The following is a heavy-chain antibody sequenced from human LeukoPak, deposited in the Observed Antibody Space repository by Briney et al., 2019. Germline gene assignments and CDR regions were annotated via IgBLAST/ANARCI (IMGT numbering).Heavy chain of an antibody. CDR2: INYSGAT. CDR1: AGSVSSNRHY. Sequence: SETLSLTCAAVAGSVSSNRHYWGCIRPPPGQGLEWIASINYSGATFYNLFLRCRPTISIDTSTYQFSLKRSVVAATAVASYYCASWKLLTTHGAFYVWGRGTRVTVTS. CDR3: ASWKLLTTHGAFYV. V-gene: IGHV4-39*01. J-gene: IGHJ3*01. D-gene: IGHD1-1*01.